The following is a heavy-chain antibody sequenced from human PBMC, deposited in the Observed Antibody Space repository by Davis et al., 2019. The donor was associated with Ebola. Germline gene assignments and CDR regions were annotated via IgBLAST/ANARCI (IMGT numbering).Heavy chain of an antibody. J-gene: IGHJ3*02. CDR2: IYTGDSDT. Sequence: GSLRLSCKHSGTSSASHWIGWVRQLPGKGLEWMGIIYTGDSDTRYSPSFRGQVTLPADQSIKTAFLQWSSLKASDTAMYYCASLRRTITGMDDAFDIWGQGTMVTVSS. CDR1: GTSSASHW. D-gene: IGHD2-8*02. CDR3: ASLRRTITGMDDAFDI. V-gene: IGHV5-51*01.